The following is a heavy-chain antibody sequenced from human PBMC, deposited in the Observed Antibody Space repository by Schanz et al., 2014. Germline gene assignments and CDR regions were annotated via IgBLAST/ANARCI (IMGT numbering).Heavy chain of an antibody. CDR3: ARPALWFGDNCFDP. V-gene: IGHV3-48*01. CDR2: VSRSTPDI. D-gene: IGHD3-10*01. CDR1: GFTFSGYS. Sequence: EVQLVESGGGLVQPGGSLRLSCAASGFTFSGYSMNWVRQARGKGLEWVSYVSRSTPDIYYADSVKGRFTISRDNAKNSLYLQMNSLRAEDTAVYYCARPALWFGDNCFDPWGQGTLVTVSS. J-gene: IGHJ5*02.